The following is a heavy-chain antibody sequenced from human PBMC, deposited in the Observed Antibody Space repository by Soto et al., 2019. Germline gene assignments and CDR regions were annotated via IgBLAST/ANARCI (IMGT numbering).Heavy chain of an antibody. J-gene: IGHJ6*02. CDR2: ISSSGSTK. Sequence: QVQLVESGGGLVKPGGSLRLSCAASGFTFSDYYMSWIRQAPGKGLEWISHISSSGSTKYYADSVKGRFTISRDNAKNSLFLQMNSLRAEDTAVYYCARDRWGSGYFSYGMDVWGQGPTVTVSS. CDR3: ARDRWGSGYFSYGMDV. CDR1: GFTFSDYY. D-gene: IGHD3-22*01. V-gene: IGHV3-11*01.